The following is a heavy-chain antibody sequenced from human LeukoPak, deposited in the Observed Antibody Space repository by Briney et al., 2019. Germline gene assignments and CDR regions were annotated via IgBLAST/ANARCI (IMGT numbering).Heavy chain of an antibody. Sequence: GESLKISCKGSGYSFTSYWIGWVRQMPGKGLERMGIIYPGDSDTRYSPSFQGQVTISADKSISTAYLQWSSLKASDTAMYYCARFAVVTAPDNYYYGMDVWGQGTTVTVSS. V-gene: IGHV5-51*01. D-gene: IGHD2-21*02. CDR3: ARFAVVTAPDNYYYGMDV. CDR2: IYPGDSDT. CDR1: GYSFTSYW. J-gene: IGHJ6*02.